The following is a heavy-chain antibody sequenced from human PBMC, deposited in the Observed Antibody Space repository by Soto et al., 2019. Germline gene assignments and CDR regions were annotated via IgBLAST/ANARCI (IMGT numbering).Heavy chain of an antibody. CDR2: ISGSGGST. V-gene: IGHV3-23*01. CDR3: AKDINHINMIVVPPFDY. D-gene: IGHD3-22*01. J-gene: IGHJ4*02. CDR1: GFTFSSYA. Sequence: GGSLRLSCAASGFTFSSYAMSWVRQAPGKGLEWVSAISGSGGSTYYADSVKGRFTISRDNSKNTLYLQMNSLRAEDTAVYYCAKDINHINMIVVPPFDYWGQGTLVTVSS.